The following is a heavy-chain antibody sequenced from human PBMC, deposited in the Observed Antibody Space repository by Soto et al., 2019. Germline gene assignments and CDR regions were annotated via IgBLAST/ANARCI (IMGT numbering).Heavy chain of an antibody. CDR1: GFSYSMYA. CDR2: ISGSGETT. V-gene: IGHV3-23*01. D-gene: IGHD2-8*02. Sequence: EVQLLESGGGLVQPGGSLRLSCTASGFSYSMYAMTWVRQAPGKGLEWVSTISGSGETTFYAASVQGRFTISRDSPKNTLSLQRESLRPEDTALYFCEKIGPLYCNGGACGDFYYYYMDVWGQGTKVTVSS. J-gene: IGHJ6*02. CDR3: EKIGPLYCNGGACGDFYYYYMDV.